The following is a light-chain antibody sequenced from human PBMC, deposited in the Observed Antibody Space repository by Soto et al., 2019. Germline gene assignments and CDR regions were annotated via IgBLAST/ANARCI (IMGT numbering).Light chain of an antibody. CDR3: QKYNSDPLT. CDR2: DAS. J-gene: IGKJ4*01. V-gene: IGKV1-27*01. CDR1: HDIGKS. Sequence: DLQMTQSPPSLSAYVGDRVTVTCRANHDIGKSLAWYQQRPGKSPRLLIYDASTLQSGVTPRFSGSGSGTDFTLVISSLRPEDVANYYCQKYNSDPLTFGGGTKVEVK.